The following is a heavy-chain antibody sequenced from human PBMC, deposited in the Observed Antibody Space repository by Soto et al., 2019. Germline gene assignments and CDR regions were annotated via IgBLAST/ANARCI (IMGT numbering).Heavy chain of an antibody. D-gene: IGHD1-26*01. CDR1: GFTFSSYG. Sequence: EVQLLESGGGLVQPGGSLRLSCAASGFTFSSYGMSWVSQAPGKGLEWVSSISGSGGSTYYADSVKGRFTISRDNSKNTLYLQMNSLRAEDTAVYYCAKASAPGGTYFPLWFWGQGTLVTVSS. CDR3: AKASAPGGTYFPLWF. V-gene: IGHV3-23*01. CDR2: ISGSGGST. J-gene: IGHJ4*02.